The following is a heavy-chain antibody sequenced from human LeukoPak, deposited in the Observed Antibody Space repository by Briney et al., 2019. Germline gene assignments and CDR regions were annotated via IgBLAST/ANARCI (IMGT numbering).Heavy chain of an antibody. V-gene: IGHV4-38-2*02. CDR1: DYSISSGYY. CDR3: ARWLSGSYHLDY. CDR2: SFHSGVT. Sequence: PSETLSLTCTVYDYSISSGYYWGWIRQAPGKGLEWIASSFHSGVTNYNPSLKRRVTVSLDTSKNQFSLRLSSVTAADTAVYYCARWLSGSYHLDYWGQGTLVTVSS. J-gene: IGHJ4*02. D-gene: IGHD1-26*01.